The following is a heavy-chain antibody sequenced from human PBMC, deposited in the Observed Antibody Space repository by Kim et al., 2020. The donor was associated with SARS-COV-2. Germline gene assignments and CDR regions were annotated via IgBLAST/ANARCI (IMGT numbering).Heavy chain of an antibody. CDR3: AKDMNINRGYYYYGMDV. V-gene: IGHV3-30*02. D-gene: IGHD3-16*01. Sequence: VKGRFTISRDNSKNTLYLQMNSLRAEDTAVYYCAKDMNINRGYYYYGMDVWGQGTTVTVSS. J-gene: IGHJ6*02.